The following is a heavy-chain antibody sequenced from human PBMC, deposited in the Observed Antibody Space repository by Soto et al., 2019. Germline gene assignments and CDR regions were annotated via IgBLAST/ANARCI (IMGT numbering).Heavy chain of an antibody. D-gene: IGHD7-27*01. CDR2: INPKSGDT. V-gene: IGHV1-2*04. CDR1: GYTFTDYD. Sequence: ASVKVSCKASGYTFTDYDLHWVRQAPGQVLEWMGWINPKSGDTKYAQKFQGWATMTRDTSINTVYVELSRLTSDDTAVYYCARVALLKTTWAFYYWAQGTPVTVSS. CDR3: ARVALLKTTWAFYY. J-gene: IGHJ4*02.